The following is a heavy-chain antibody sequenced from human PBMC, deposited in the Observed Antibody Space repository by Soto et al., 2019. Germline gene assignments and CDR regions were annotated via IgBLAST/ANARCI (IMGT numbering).Heavy chain of an antibody. D-gene: IGHD2-2*01. CDR3: ASVLCTSCSPLYYGMDV. J-gene: IGHJ6*02. CDR1: GGSISSGGYY. Sequence: PSETLSLTCTVSGGSISSGGYYWSWIRQHPGKGLEWIGYIYYSGSTYYNPSLKSRVTISVDTSKNQFSLKLSSVTAADTAVYYCASVLCTSCSPLYYGMDVWGQGTTVTVSS. CDR2: IYYSGST. V-gene: IGHV4-31*03.